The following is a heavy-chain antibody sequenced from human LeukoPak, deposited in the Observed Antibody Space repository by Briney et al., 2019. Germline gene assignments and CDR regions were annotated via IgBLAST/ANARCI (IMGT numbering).Heavy chain of an antibody. CDR3: VRAAGGTGDY. V-gene: IGHV3-11*01. Sequence: GGSLRLSCAASGFTFSDSYMSWIRQAPGKGLEWVSYITSSGSTIYYADSVKGRFTISRDNANNSLFLQMNSPRAEDTAVYYCVRAAGGTGDYWGQGTLVTVSS. CDR1: GFTFSDSY. D-gene: IGHD6-13*01. CDR2: ITSSGSTI. J-gene: IGHJ4*02.